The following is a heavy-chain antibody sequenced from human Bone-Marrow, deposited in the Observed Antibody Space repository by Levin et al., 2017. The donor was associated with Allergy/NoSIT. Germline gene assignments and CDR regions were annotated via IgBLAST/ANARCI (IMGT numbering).Heavy chain of an antibody. Sequence: QSGGSLRLSCAVSGFTVSDNHMSWVRQAPGKGLEWISVINNRGGTNYADSVKGRFTVSRDTSKNTISLQLNRLRAEDTAIYYCAGYGGNSGPWGQGTLVTVSS. D-gene: IGHD4-23*01. CDR2: INNRGGT. CDR3: AGYGGNSGP. J-gene: IGHJ1*01. V-gene: IGHV3-53*01. CDR1: GFTVSDNH.